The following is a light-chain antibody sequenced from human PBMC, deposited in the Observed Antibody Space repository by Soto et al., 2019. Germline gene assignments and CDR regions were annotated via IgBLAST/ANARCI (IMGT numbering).Light chain of an antibody. Sequence: QYVLTQPRSVSGSPGQSVTISCTGTSSDVGGYNYVSWYQQHPGKAPKLMIYDVSKRPSGVPDRFSGSKYGNTASLTISGLQAEDEADYYCCSYAGSYVFGTGTKLTVL. J-gene: IGLJ1*01. V-gene: IGLV2-11*01. CDR1: SSDVGGYNY. CDR2: DVS. CDR3: CSYAGSYV.